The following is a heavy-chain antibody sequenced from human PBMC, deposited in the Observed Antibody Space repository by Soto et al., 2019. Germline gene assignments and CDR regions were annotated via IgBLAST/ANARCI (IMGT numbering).Heavy chain of an antibody. Sequence: PSETLSLTCTVSGVSISSSSTYYWGWIRQPPGKGLEWIGSINYRGRTFHNPSLKSRVTISVDTSKNQFFLKLSSVTAADTAVYYCARHPGMDVWGQGSTVTVSS. V-gene: IGHV4-39*01. CDR1: GVSISSSSTYY. CDR3: ARHPGMDV. CDR2: INYRGRT. J-gene: IGHJ6*02.